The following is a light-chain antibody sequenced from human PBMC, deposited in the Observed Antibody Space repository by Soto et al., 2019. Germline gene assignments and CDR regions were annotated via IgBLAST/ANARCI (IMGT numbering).Light chain of an antibody. CDR3: AAWDDTVSGLV. Sequence: QSVLTQAPSASGTPGQTVTISCSGGNSNIGRNYVYWYQQFPGTAPRLLMYRADQRPSGVPDRFSGSKSGTSASLAISGLRCEYEADYYCAAWDDTVSGLVFGGGTKLTVL. CDR1: NSNIGRNY. V-gene: IGLV1-47*01. CDR2: RAD. J-gene: IGLJ2*01.